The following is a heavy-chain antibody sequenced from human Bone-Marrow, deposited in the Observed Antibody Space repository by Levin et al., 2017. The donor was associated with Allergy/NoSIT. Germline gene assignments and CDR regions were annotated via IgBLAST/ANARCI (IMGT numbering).Heavy chain of an antibody. V-gene: IGHV3-23*01. Sequence: GESLKISCAASGFTFSSYAMSWVRQAPGKGLEWVSAISGSGGSTYYADSVKGRFTISRDNSKNTLYLQMNSLRAEDTAVYYCAKGGEQQLVGFDYWGQGTLVTVSS. CDR1: GFTFSSYA. J-gene: IGHJ4*02. CDR3: AKGGEQQLVGFDY. D-gene: IGHD6-13*01. CDR2: ISGSGGST.